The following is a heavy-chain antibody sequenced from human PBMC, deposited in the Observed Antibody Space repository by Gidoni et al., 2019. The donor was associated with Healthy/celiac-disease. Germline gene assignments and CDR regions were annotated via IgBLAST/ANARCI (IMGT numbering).Heavy chain of an antibody. CDR2: ISCSGGST. D-gene: IGHD4-17*01. Sequence: EVQLLESGGGLVQPGGSLRLSCAASGFTFSSYAMSWVRQAPGKGLEWVSAISCSGGSTYYADSVKGRFTISRDNSKNTLYLQMNSLRAEDTAVYYCAKGRGYGGKGALDYWGQGTLVTVSS. J-gene: IGHJ4*02. CDR3: AKGRGYGGKGALDY. V-gene: IGHV3-23*01. CDR1: GFTFSSYA.